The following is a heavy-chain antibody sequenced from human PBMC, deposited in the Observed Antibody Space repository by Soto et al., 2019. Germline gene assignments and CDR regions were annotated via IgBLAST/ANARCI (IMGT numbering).Heavy chain of an antibody. J-gene: IGHJ4*02. V-gene: IGHV3-9*01. CDR3: AKDTGPN. CDR1: GFTFDNYA. Sequence: SLRLSCAASGFTFDNYAMHWVRPAPGKGLEWVSGISWNSNTIAYADSVKGRFTISRDNAKNSLYLQMNSLRAEDTAFYYCAKDTGPNWGQGTLVTVSS. CDR2: ISWNSNTI.